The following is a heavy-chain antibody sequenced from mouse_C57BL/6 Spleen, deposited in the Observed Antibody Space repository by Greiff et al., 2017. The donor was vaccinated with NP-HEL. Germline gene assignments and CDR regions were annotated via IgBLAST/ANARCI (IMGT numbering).Heavy chain of an antibody. CDR2: INYDGSST. J-gene: IGHJ1*03. V-gene: IGHV5-16*01. D-gene: IGHD1-1*01. Sequence: EVHLVESEGGLVQPGSSMKLSCTASGFTFSDYYMAWVRQVPEKGLEWVANINYDGSSTYYLDSLKSRFIISRDNAKNILYLQMSSLKSEDTATYYCARDEGGSSYWYFDVWGTGTTVTVSS. CDR1: GFTFSDYY. CDR3: ARDEGGSSYWYFDV.